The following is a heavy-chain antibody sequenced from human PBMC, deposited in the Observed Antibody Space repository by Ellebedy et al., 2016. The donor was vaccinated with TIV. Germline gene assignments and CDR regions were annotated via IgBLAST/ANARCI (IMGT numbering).Heavy chain of an antibody. CDR3: ARDGPWGYHWFDP. J-gene: IGHJ5*02. CDR1: GYTFTSYG. D-gene: IGHD3-16*02. CDR2: IKPYNGNT. V-gene: IGHV1-18*01. Sequence: AASEKVSCKPSGYTFTSYGISWVRQAPGHGLEWLGWIKPYNGNTNYVQKLQDRVTMTTDTSTSTAYMELRSLRSDDAAVYYCARDGPWGYHWFDPWGQGTLVTVSS.